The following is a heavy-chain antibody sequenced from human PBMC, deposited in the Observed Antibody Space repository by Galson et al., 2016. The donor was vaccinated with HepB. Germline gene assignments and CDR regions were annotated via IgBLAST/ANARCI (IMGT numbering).Heavy chain of an antibody. CDR2: IYYSGST. Sequence: WIRQPPGKGLEWIGYIYYSGSTTYNPSLKSRVSMSVDTSKNQFSLRLNSVTAADTAVYYCARGVYCSRTTCYTAPFEDWGQGAPVTVAS. D-gene: IGHD2-2*02. V-gene: IGHV4-59*01. CDR3: ARGVYCSRTTCYTAPFED. J-gene: IGHJ4*02.